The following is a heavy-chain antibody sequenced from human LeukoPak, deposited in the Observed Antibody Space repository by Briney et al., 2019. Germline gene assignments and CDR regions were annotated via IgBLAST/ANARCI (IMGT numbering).Heavy chain of an antibody. CDR3: TREQTPLVAAADY. Sequence: PGRSLRLSCTASGFTFGDYAMCWVRQAPGKGLEWVGFIRSKAYGGTTEYAASVKGRFTISRDDSKSIAYLQMNSLKTEDTAVYYCTREQTPLVAAADYWGQGTLVTVSS. J-gene: IGHJ4*02. CDR1: GFTFGDYA. D-gene: IGHD6-13*01. CDR2: IRSKAYGGTT. V-gene: IGHV3-49*04.